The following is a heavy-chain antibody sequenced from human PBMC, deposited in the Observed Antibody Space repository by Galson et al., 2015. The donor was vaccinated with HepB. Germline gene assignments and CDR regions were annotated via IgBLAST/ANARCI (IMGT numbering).Heavy chain of an antibody. J-gene: IGHJ4*02. Sequence: SVKVSCKASGYTFTSYGISWVRQAPGQGLEWMGWISAYNGNTNYAQKFQGRVTMTRDTSTSTVYMELSSLGSEDTAVYYCASWGYQLLSLGYFDYWGQGTLLTVSS. CDR1: GYTFTSYG. CDR3: ASWGYQLLSLGYFDY. D-gene: IGHD2-2*01. V-gene: IGHV1-18*01. CDR2: ISAYNGNT.